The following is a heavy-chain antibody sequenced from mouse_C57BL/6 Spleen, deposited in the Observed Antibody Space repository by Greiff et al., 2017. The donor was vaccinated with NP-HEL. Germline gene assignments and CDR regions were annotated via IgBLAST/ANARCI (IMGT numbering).Heavy chain of an antibody. Sequence: LQESGAELVRPGASVTLSCKASGYTFTDYEMHWVKQTPVHGLEWICAIDPETGGTAYSQKFKGKAIRTADNSASTAYMELRSRTSEDSAVYYCTRSWVAYWNQGTLVTVSA. V-gene: IGHV1-15*01. J-gene: IGHJ3*01. CDR1: GYTFTDYE. CDR3: TRSWVAY. CDR2: IDPETGGT.